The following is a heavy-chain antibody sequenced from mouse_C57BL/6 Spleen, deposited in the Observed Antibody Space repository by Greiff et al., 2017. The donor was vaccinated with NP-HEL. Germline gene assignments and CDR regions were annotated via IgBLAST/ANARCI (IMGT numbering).Heavy chain of an antibody. D-gene: IGHD2-4*01. Sequence: VQLQQSGAELARPGASVKMSCKASGYTFTSYTMHWVKQRPGQGLEWIGYINPSSGYTKYNQKFKDKATLTADKSSNTAYLQLSSLTSEDSSVYYSASSYYDYVYFDYWGQGTTLTVSS. CDR1: GYTFTSYT. J-gene: IGHJ2*01. V-gene: IGHV1-4*01. CDR2: INPSSGYT. CDR3: ASSYYDYVYFDY.